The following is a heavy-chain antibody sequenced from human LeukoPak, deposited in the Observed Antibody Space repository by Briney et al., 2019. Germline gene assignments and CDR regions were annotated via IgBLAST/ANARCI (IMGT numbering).Heavy chain of an antibody. CDR1: GGSVNSGSYY. D-gene: IGHD1-26*01. V-gene: IGHV4-61*01. CDR3: ARGRSNYYGMDV. J-gene: IGHJ6*02. Sequence: PSETLSLTCTVSGGSVNSGSYYWSWIRQPPGKGLEWIGYIYYSGSTNYNSSLKSRVTMSVDTSKNLFSLKVSSVTAADTAVYYCARGRSNYYGMDVWGQGTTVTVSS. CDR2: IYYSGST.